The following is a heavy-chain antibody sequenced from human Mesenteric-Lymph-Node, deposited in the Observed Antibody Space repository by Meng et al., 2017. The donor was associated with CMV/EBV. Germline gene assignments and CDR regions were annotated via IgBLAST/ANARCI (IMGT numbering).Heavy chain of an antibody. Sequence: GESLKISCAASGFTFSSYSMNWVRQAPGKGLEWVSSISSSSSYIYYADSVKGRFTISRDNAKNSLYLQMNSLRAEDTAVYYGARDNDFWSGYYASTHIRDPYNWFDPWGQGTLVTVSS. CDR1: GFTFSSYS. CDR3: ARDNDFWSGYYASTHIRDPYNWFDP. V-gene: IGHV3-21*01. CDR2: ISSSSSYI. D-gene: IGHD3-3*01. J-gene: IGHJ5*02.